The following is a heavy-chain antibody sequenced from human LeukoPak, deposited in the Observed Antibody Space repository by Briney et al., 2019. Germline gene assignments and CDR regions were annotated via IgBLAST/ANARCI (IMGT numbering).Heavy chain of an antibody. D-gene: IGHD2-15*01. CDR1: GFTFSIYS. CDR2: ISSSSSTI. Sequence: DPGGSLRLSCAASGFTFSIYSMNWVRQAPGKGLEWVSYISSSSSTIYYADSVKGRFTISRDNAKNSLYLQMNSLRAEDTAVYYCARTAATLYYYYYYMDVWGKGTTVTVSS. J-gene: IGHJ6*03. V-gene: IGHV3-48*01. CDR3: ARTAATLYYYYYYMDV.